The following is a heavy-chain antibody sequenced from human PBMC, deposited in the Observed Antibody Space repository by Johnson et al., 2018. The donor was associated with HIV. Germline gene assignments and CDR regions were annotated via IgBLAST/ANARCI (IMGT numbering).Heavy chain of an antibody. CDR1: GFTVSSNY. Sequence: VQLVESGGGLVQPGGSLRLSCAASGFTVSSNYMSWVRQAPGKGLEWVSVIYCGGTTYYADSVKGRFTISRDNSKNTLYLQMNSLRAEDTAVYFCARVYDSSGYLSAFDIWGQGTVVSVSS. J-gene: IGHJ3*02. CDR2: IYCGGTT. V-gene: IGHV3-66*01. D-gene: IGHD3-22*01. CDR3: ARVYDSSGYLSAFDI.